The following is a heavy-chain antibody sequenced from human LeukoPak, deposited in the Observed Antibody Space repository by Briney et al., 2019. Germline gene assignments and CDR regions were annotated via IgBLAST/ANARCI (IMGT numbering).Heavy chain of an antibody. CDR1: GYTFTGYY. D-gene: IGHD3-22*01. V-gene: IGHV1-2*02. Sequence: ASVKVSCKASGYTFTGYYMHWVRQAPGQGLEWMGWINPNSGGTNYAQKFQGRVTMTRDTSISTAYMELSRLRSDDTAVYYCARAYYDSSGYYQGYFDYWGQGTLVTVSS. CDR3: ARAYYDSSGYYQGYFDY. CDR2: INPNSGGT. J-gene: IGHJ4*02.